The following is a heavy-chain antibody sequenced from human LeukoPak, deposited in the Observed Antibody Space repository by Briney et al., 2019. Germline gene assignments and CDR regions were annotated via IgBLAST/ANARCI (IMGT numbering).Heavy chain of an antibody. J-gene: IGHJ4*02. CDR2: IYTGGNT. Sequence: GGSLRLSCAGSGFTVSSNYMSWVRQAPGKGLEWVSVIYTGGNTYYADSVKGRFTISRDNSKNTLYLQMNSLRAEDTAVYYCAKDDTGYCSSSSCYGGAFDYWSQGTLVTVSS. CDR3: AKDDTGYCSSSSCYGGAFDY. V-gene: IGHV3-53*01. CDR1: GFTVSSNY. D-gene: IGHD2-2*01.